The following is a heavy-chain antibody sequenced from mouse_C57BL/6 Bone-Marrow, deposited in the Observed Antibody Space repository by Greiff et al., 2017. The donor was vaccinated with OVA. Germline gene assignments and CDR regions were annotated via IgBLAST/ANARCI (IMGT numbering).Heavy chain of an antibody. V-gene: IGHV5-9-1*02. J-gene: IGHJ3*01. CDR2: ISSGGDYI. CDR3: TSHFLAWFAY. CDR1: GFTFSSYA. Sequence: EVKVVESGEGLVKPGGSLKLSCAASGFTFSSYAMSWVRQTPEKRLEWVAYISSGGDYIYYADTVKGRFTISRDNARNTLYLQMSSLKSEDTAMYYCTSHFLAWFAYWGQGTLVTVSA.